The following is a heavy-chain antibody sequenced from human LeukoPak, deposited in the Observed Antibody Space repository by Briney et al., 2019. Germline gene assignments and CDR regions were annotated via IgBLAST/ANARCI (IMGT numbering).Heavy chain of an antibody. J-gene: IGHJ4*02. CDR1: GYTLTELS. Sequence: ASVKVSCKVSGYTLTELSMHWVRQAPGKGLEWMGGSDPEDGETIYAQKFQGRVTMTEDTSTDTAYMELSSLRSEDTAVYYCATAPLPDVYYSSCWRCFDYWGQGTLVTVSS. V-gene: IGHV1-24*01. CDR3: ATAPLPDVYYSSCWRCFDY. D-gene: IGHD6-19*01. CDR2: SDPEDGET.